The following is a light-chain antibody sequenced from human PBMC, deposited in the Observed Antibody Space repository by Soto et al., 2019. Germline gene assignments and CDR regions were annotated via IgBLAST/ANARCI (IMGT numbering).Light chain of an antibody. CDR3: QQRHMWPIT. Sequence: VVLTQSPVTLSFSPCERATLSCRASQSFRGLLAWYQQKPGQAPRLLIYDAYNRATGIPPRFSGSGSGTDFTLTISSLEPEDSAVYYCQQRHMWPITFGQGTLLEVK. CDR1: QSFRGL. J-gene: IGKJ5*01. CDR2: DAY. V-gene: IGKV3-11*01.